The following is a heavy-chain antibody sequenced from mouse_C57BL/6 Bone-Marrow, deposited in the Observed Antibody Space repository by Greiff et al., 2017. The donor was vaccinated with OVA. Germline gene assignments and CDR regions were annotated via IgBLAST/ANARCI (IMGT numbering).Heavy chain of an antibody. J-gene: IGHJ4*01. CDR2: IHPNRGST. CDR3: ARLWAMDY. V-gene: IGHV1-64*01. Sequence: VQLQQPGAELVKPGASVKLSCKASGYTFTSYWMHWVKQRPGQGLEWIGMIHPNRGSTTYNETFKSKATLTVDKSSSTAYMQLSSLTSEDSAVYYSARLWAMDYWGQGTSVTVSS. CDR1: GYTFTSYW.